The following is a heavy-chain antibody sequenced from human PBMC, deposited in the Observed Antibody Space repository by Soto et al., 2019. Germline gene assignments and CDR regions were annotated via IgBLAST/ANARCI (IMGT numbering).Heavy chain of an antibody. V-gene: IGHV3-23*01. J-gene: IGHJ4*02. Sequence: EVQLLESGGGLVQRGGSLRLSCAASGFTFSSYAMNWVRQAPGKGLEWVSVIHGSGGSTYYSDSVKGRFTISRDNSKNTVDLKMNSLRAEETAVYYCARGKDRATVTTCDYWGQGTLVTVSS. CDR1: GFTFSSYA. CDR3: ARGKDRATVTTCDY. CDR2: IHGSGGST. D-gene: IGHD4-17*01.